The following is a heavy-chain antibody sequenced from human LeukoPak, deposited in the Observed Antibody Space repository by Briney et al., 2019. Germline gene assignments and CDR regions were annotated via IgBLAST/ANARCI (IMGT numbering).Heavy chain of an antibody. CDR2: IYHSGST. CDR1: GGSISSSNW. D-gene: IGHD3-10*01. CDR3: ARADYGSGSPYYYYYYMDV. V-gene: IGHV4-4*02. Sequence: SETLSLTCTVSGGSISSSNWWSWVRQPPGKGLEWIGEIYHSGSTNYNPSLKSRVTISVDKSKNQFSLKLSSVTAADTAVYYCARADYGSGSPYYYYYYMDVWGKGTTVTVSS. J-gene: IGHJ6*03.